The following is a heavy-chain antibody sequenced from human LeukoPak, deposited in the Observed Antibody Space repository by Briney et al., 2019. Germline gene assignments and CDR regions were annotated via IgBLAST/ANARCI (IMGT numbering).Heavy chain of an antibody. V-gene: IGHV3-30*04. J-gene: IGHJ6*03. CDR2: ISYDGSNK. CDR1: GFTFSSYA. Sequence: PGGSLRLSCVASGFTFSSYAMHWVRQAPGKGLEWVAGISYDGSNKYYADSVKGRFTISRDNAKNSLYLQMNSLRAEDTAVYYCARALGIRYYYMDVWGKGTTVTVSS. CDR3: ARALGIRYYYMDV.